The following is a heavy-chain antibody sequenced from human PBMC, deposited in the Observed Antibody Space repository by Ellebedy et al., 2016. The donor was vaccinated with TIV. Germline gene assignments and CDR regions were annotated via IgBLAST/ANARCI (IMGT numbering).Heavy chain of an antibody. Sequence: GESLKISCTGSGFTFSNAWVNWVRQAPGKGLEWVGRIKSKTDGGTTDYAAPVKGRFTISRDDSKNTLYLQMNSLRAEDTAVYYCARSGELDSWGQGTLVTVSS. D-gene: IGHD1-26*01. CDR1: GFTFSNAW. J-gene: IGHJ4*02. CDR2: IKSKTDGGTT. V-gene: IGHV3-15*07. CDR3: ARSGELDS.